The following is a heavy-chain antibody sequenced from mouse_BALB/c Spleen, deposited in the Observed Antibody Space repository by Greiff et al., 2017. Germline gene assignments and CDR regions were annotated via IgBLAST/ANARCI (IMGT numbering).Heavy chain of an antibody. J-gene: IGHJ4*01. D-gene: IGHD3-1*01. CDR3: TFGTGLPYAMDY. CDR2: IYPGNSDT. CDR1: GYSFTSYW. Sequence: EVQLQESGTVLARPGASVKMSCKASGYSFTSYWMHWVKQRPGQGLEWIGAIYPGNSDTSYNQKFKGKAKLTAVTSASTAYMELSSLTNEDSAVYYCTFGTGLPYAMDYWGQGTSVTVSS. V-gene: IGHV1-5*01.